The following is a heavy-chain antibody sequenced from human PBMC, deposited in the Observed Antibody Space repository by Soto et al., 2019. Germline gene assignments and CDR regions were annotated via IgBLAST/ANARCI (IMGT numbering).Heavy chain of an antibody. CDR3: GRKEVSGPIDY. Sequence: GGSLRLSCAASGFTFSSYGIHWVRQAPGKGLEWVAVIWYDGSNKYYADSVKGRFTISRDNSKNTLYLHMSSLRTEDTAVYYCGRKEVSGPIDYWGQGTLVTVS. V-gene: IGHV3-30*02. CDR1: GFTFSSYG. J-gene: IGHJ4*02. CDR2: IWYDGSNK.